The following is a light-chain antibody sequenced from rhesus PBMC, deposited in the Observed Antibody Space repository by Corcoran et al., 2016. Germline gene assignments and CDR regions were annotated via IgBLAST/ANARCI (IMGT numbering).Light chain of an antibody. CDR2: GVS. Sequence: DIVMTQTPLSLPVTPGEPASISCRSSQSLLDSEDGTTYLDWYLQKPGQSPQLLIYGVSNRASGVPDRFSGRGSDTEFTLKISRVEAEDGGVYYCMQALEFPLTFGGGTKVEIK. J-gene: IGKJ4*01. V-gene: IGKV2-104*02. CDR3: MQALEFPLT. CDR1: QSLLDSEDGTTY.